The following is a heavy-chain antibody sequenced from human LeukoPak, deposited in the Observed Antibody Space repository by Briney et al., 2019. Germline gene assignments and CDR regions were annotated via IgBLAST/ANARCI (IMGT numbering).Heavy chain of an antibody. V-gene: IGHV1-46*01. CDR1: GYTFTSYY. D-gene: IGHD4-11*01. CDR2: INPSGGST. CDR3: ARWTTTYLDY. J-gene: IGHJ4*02. Sequence: ASVKGSCKASGYTFTSYYIHWVRQAPGQGLEWMGIINPSGGSTNYAQKFQGRVTMTRDTSTSTVYMELSSLRSEDSAVYYCARWTTTYLDYWGQGTLVTVSS.